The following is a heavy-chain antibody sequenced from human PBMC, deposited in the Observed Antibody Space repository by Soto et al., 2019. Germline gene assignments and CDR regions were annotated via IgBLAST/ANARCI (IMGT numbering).Heavy chain of an antibody. CDR3: ARGPLSGYSYGYYYYYYMDV. V-gene: IGHV5-51*01. D-gene: IGHD5-18*01. Sequence: PGESLKISCKGSGYSFTSYWIGWVRQMPGKGLEWMGIIYPGDSDTRYSPSFQGQVTISADKSISTAYLQWSSLKASDTAMYYCARGPLSGYSYGYYYYYYMDVWGKGTTVTVSS. CDR1: GYSFTSYW. CDR2: IYPGDSDT. J-gene: IGHJ6*03.